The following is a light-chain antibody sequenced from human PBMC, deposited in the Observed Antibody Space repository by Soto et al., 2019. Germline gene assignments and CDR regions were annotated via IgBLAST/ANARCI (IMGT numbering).Light chain of an antibody. CDR2: DAS. CDR3: QQYNAYSPT. V-gene: IGKV1-5*01. CDR1: QSINSC. Sequence: DIQMTQSPSTLSASVGDRVTINCRASQSINSCWAWYQQKPGNAPKLLIYDASSLKSGVPSRFSGSGSGTEFTLTISSLQPDDFATYYCQQYNAYSPTFGQGTQVEIK. J-gene: IGKJ1*01.